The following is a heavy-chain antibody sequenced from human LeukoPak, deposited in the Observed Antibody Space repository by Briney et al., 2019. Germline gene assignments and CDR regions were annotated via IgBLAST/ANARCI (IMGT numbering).Heavy chain of an antibody. J-gene: IGHJ5*02. D-gene: IGHD3-22*01. CDR2: IYYSGST. V-gene: IGHV4-39*07. Sequence: SETLSLTCTVSGGSISSSSYYWGWIRQPPGKGLEWIGSIYYSGSTYYNPSPKSRVTISVDTSKNQFSLKLSSVTAADTAVYYCARAETYYYDSSGYDWFDPWGQGTLVTVSS. CDR1: GGSISSSSYY. CDR3: ARAETYYYDSSGYDWFDP.